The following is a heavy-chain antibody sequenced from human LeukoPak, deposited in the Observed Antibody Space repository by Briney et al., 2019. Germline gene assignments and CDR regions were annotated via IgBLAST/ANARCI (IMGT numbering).Heavy chain of an antibody. J-gene: IGHJ4*02. D-gene: IGHD4-17*01. CDR3: TRVEYGDYPGDY. CDR2: ITSSSGAI. Sequence: PGGSLRPPCAASGFTFSSYSMNWVRQAPGKGLEWISYITSSSGAIYYADSVKGRFTISRDNAKNSLYLQMNGLGAEDTAVYYCTRVEYGDYPGDYWGQGTLVTVSS. CDR1: GFTFSSYS. V-gene: IGHV3-48*01.